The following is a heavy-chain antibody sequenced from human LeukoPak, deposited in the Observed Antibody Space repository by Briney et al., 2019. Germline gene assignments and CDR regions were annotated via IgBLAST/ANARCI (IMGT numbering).Heavy chain of an antibody. CDR3: ARVRKYSYGMDV. J-gene: IGHJ6*04. Sequence: PGGSLRLSCAASGFTFSSYSMNWVRQAPGKGLEWVSSISSSSSYIYYADSVKGRFTISRDNAKNSLYLQMNSLRAEDTAVYYCARVRKYSYGMDVWGKGTTVTVSS. D-gene: IGHD2-21*01. CDR1: GFTFSSYS. CDR2: ISSSSSYI. V-gene: IGHV3-21*01.